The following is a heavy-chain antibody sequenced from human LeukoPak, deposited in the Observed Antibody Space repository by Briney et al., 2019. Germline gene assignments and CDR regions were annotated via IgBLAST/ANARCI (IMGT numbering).Heavy chain of an antibody. J-gene: IGHJ4*02. CDR3: VKDGDDSGSYLVY. V-gene: IGHV3-30*02. Sequence: GGSLRLSCAASRFTFSSYGMHWVRQAPGKGLEWVAFIPYDGNNKYYADSVKGRFTISRDNSKNTLYLQMNSLRAEDTAVYYCVKDGDDSGSYLVYWGQGTLVTASS. CDR2: IPYDGNNK. CDR1: RFTFSSYG. D-gene: IGHD1-26*01.